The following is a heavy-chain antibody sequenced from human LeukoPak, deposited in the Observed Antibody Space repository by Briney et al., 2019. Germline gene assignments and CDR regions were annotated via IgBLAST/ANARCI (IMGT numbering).Heavy chain of an antibody. D-gene: IGHD4-11*01. CDR1: GFTFSDHY. CDR3: AREGFSNSPLDY. V-gene: IGHV3-72*01. Sequence: GGSLRLSCAASGFTFSDHYMDWVRQAPGKGLEWVGRTRNKANSYTTEYAASVRSRFTISRDDSKNSLYLQMNSLKIEDTAVYYCAREGFSNSPLDYWGQGTLVTVSS. CDR2: TRNKANSYTT. J-gene: IGHJ4*02.